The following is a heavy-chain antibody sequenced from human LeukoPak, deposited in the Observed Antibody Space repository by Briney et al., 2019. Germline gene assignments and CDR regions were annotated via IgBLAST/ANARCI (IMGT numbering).Heavy chain of an antibody. J-gene: IGHJ4*02. Sequence: ASVKVSCKASGYTFTGYYMHWVRQAPGQGLEWMGWINPNSGGTNYAQKFQGWVTMTRDTSISTAYMELSRLRSDDTAVYYCARVRLGWNRGGIDYWGQGTLVTVSS. D-gene: IGHD3-16*01. V-gene: IGHV1-2*04. CDR3: ARVRLGWNRGGIDY. CDR1: GYTFTGYY. CDR2: INPNSGGT.